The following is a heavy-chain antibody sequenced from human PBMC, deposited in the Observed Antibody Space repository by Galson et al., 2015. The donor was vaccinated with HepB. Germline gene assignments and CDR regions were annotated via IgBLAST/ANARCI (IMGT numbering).Heavy chain of an antibody. D-gene: IGHD3-22*01. Sequence: SLRLSCAASGFTFGDYAMSWFRQAPGKGLEWVGFISSKAYGGTTEYAASVKGRFTISRDDSKSIAYLQMNSLKTEDTAVYYCTRAGAYYYDSSGGDYFDYWGQGTLVTVSS. CDR1: GFTFGDYA. J-gene: IGHJ4*02. CDR2: ISSKAYGGTT. CDR3: TRAGAYYYDSSGGDYFDY. V-gene: IGHV3-49*03.